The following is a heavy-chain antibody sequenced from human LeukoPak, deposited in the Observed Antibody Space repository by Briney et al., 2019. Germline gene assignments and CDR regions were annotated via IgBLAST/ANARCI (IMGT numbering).Heavy chain of an antibody. Sequence: GASVKVSCKXSGGTFSSYAISWVRQAPGQGLEWMGGIIPIFGTANYAQKFQGRVTITADESTSTAYMELSSLRSEDTAVYYCARKAIVGAPFDYWGQGTLVTVSS. CDR3: ARKAIVGAPFDY. D-gene: IGHD1-26*01. CDR1: GGTFSSYA. V-gene: IGHV1-69*13. CDR2: IIPIFGTA. J-gene: IGHJ4*02.